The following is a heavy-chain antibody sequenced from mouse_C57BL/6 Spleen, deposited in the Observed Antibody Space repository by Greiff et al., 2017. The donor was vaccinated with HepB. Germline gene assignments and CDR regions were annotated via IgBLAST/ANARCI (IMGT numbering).Heavy chain of an antibody. Sequence: QVQLQQSGAELVKPGASVKLSCKASGYTFTSYWMHWVKQRPGQGLEWIGMIHPNSGSTNYNEKFKSKATLTVDKSSSTAYMQLSSLTSEDSAVYYCARAYYSNGGYAMDYWGQGTSVTVSS. J-gene: IGHJ4*01. CDR1: GYTFTSYW. CDR2: IHPNSGST. CDR3: ARAYYSNGGYAMDY. D-gene: IGHD2-5*01. V-gene: IGHV1-64*01.